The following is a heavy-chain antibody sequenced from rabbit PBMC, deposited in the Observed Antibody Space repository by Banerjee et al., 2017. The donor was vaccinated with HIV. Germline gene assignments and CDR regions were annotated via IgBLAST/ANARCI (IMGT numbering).Heavy chain of an antibody. CDR1: GFDFSSNA. D-gene: IGHD8-1*01. Sequence: QQQLEESGGGLVKPEGSLTLTCKASGFDFSSNAMCWVRQAPGKGPEWIACIDNGDGSTYYANWVNGRFTISRSTSLNTVTLQMTSLTAADTATYFCARDGGSSVYTQYYFNLWGPGTLVTVS. CDR3: ARDGGSSVYTQYYFNL. J-gene: IGHJ4*01. V-gene: IGHV1S47*01. CDR2: IDNGDGST.